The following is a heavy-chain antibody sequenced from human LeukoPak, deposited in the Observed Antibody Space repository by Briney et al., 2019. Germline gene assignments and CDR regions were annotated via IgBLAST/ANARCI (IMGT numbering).Heavy chain of an antibody. CDR3: ARESGYCSGGSCYGYAFDI. J-gene: IGHJ3*02. V-gene: IGHV3-21*01. Sequence: SVKGRFTISRDNAETSLYLQMNSLRAEDTAVYNCARESGYCSGGSCYGYAFDIWGQGTMVTVSS. D-gene: IGHD2-15*01.